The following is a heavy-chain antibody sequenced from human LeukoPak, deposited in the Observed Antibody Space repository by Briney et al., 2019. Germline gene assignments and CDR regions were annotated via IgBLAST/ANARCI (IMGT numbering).Heavy chain of an antibody. V-gene: IGHV4-61*02. CDR2: ISSTGRT. D-gene: IGHD6-19*01. CDR3: AKGAGPPWFDP. CDR1: GASISSDTYF. Sequence: ASETLSLTCTVSGASISSDTYFWSWIRQPAGKGLEWIGRISSTGRTDYNPSLTSRVTISIDTSKNHFSMKLSSVTAADTAVYYCAKGAGPPWFDPWGQGALVTVSS. J-gene: IGHJ5*02.